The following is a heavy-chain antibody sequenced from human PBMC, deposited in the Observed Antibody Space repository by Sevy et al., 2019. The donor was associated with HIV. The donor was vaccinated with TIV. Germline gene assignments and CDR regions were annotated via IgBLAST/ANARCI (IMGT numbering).Heavy chain of an antibody. D-gene: IGHD1-26*01. CDR2: ISGGGGSI. CDR3: RGVGTTTNFDY. Sequence: GGSLRLSCAASGFIFNSYGMSWVRQAPGKGMEWVSGISGGGGSIYYADCVKGRLTISRDNFRNTRYLQMNSLRAEDTAVYYCRGVGTTTNFDYWGQGTLVTVSS. J-gene: IGHJ4*02. CDR1: GFIFNSYG. V-gene: IGHV3-23*01.